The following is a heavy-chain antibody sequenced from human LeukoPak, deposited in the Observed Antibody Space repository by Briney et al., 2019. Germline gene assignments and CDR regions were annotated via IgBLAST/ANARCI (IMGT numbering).Heavy chain of an antibody. CDR2: ISWNSGSI. J-gene: IGHJ5*02. D-gene: IGHD3/OR15-3a*01. Sequence: GGSLRLSCAASGFTFDDYAMHWVRQAPGKGLEWVSGISWNSGSIGYADSVKGRFTISRDNSKNTLYLQMNSLRAEDTAVYYCAKLRLGLLYNWFDPWGQGTLVTVSS. V-gene: IGHV3-9*01. CDR3: AKLRLGLLYNWFDP. CDR1: GFTFDDYA.